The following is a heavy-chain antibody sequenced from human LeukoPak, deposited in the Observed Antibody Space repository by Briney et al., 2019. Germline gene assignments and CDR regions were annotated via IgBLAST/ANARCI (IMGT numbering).Heavy chain of an antibody. CDR3: ARGSAHQLPYFDY. CDR2: IIPIFGTA. CDR1: RGTFSSYA. D-gene: IGHD2-2*01. Sequence: GSSVKVSCKASRGTFSSYAISWVRQAPGQGLEWMGRIIPIFGTANYAQKFQGRVTITTDESTSTAYMELSSLRSEDTAVYYCARGSAHQLPYFDYWGQGTLVTVSS. V-gene: IGHV1-69*05. J-gene: IGHJ4*02.